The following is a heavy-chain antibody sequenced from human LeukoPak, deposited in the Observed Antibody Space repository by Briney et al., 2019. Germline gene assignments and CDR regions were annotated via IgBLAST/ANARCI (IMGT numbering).Heavy chain of an antibody. CDR1: GGTFSSYA. Sequence: SVKVSCKASGGTFSSYAISWVRQAPGQGLEWMGGIIPIFGTANYAQKFQGRVTITADESTSTAYMELSSLRSEDTAVYYCARDGIVVVVAAAANPNYYYYGMDVWGQGTTVIVSS. D-gene: IGHD2-15*01. CDR3: ARDGIVVVVAAAANPNYYYYGMDV. V-gene: IGHV1-69*13. J-gene: IGHJ6*02. CDR2: IIPIFGTA.